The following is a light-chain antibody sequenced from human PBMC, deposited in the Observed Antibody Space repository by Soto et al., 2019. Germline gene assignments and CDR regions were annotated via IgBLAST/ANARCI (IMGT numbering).Light chain of an antibody. Sequence: QSVLTQPASVSGSPGQSITISCTGTSSDVGSYNLVSWYQQHPGKAPKFMIYEGSKRPSGVSNRFSGSKSGNTASLTISGLQAEDEADYYCCSYAGSSTVFGGGTKLTV. CDR1: SSDVGSYNL. V-gene: IGLV2-23*01. J-gene: IGLJ2*01. CDR3: CSYAGSSTV. CDR2: EGS.